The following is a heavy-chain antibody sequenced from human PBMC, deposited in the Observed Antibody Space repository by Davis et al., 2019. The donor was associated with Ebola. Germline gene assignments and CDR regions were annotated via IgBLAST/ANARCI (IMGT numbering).Heavy chain of an antibody. J-gene: IGHJ5*01. V-gene: IGHV4-34*01. CDR3: ARYCSSNTCNLFDF. D-gene: IGHD2-2*01. CDR2: IDHSGRT. CDR1: GGSFSGYY. Sequence: PSETLSLTCAVYGGSFSGYYWTWIRQPPGKGLEWIGEIDHSGRTTWNASLKSRVTISVDTSKNQFSLKLTSMTAADTAVYYCARYCSSNTCNLFDFWGQGSLVTVSS.